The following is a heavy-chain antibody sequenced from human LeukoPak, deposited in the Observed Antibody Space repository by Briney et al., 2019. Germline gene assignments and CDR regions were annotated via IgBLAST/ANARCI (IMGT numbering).Heavy chain of an antibody. D-gene: IGHD6-13*01. J-gene: IGHJ4*02. V-gene: IGHV4-59*08. Sequence: GSLRLSCAASGFTFSNAWMSWVRQAPGKGLEWIGYIYYSGSTDYNPSLKSRVTISVDTSKNQFSLKLSSVTAADTAVYYCARHDEYSSNHVGLDYWGQGTLVTVSS. CDR1: GFTFSNAW. CDR3: ARHDEYSSNHVGLDY. CDR2: IYYSGST.